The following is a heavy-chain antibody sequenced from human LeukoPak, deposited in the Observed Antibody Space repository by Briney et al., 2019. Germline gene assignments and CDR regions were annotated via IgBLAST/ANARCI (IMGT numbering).Heavy chain of an antibody. Sequence: ASVKVSCKAAGYTFTSYGISWVRQAPGQGLEWMGWINPNSGGTNYAQKFQGRVTMTRDTSISTAYMELSRLRSDDTAVYYCAREGAPQLSSYFDHWGQGTLVTVSS. CDR2: INPNSGGT. D-gene: IGHD1-1*01. CDR1: GYTFTSYG. V-gene: IGHV1-2*02. J-gene: IGHJ4*02. CDR3: AREGAPQLSSYFDH.